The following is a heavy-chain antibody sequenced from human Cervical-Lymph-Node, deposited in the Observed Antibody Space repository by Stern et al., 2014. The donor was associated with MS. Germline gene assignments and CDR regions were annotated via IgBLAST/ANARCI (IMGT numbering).Heavy chain of an antibody. D-gene: IGHD3-22*01. Sequence: VQLVQSGAEVKKSGESLKISCKGAGYSFSSHWIAWVRQKPGKGLEWMGIIYPGDSDTRHSPSFQGHVSISVDKSSSPAYLQWSSLTDSDTAIYYCARQGNYHDSHAFDIWGQGTMVIVSS. CDR2: IYPGDSDT. CDR1: GYSFSSHW. CDR3: ARQGNYHDSHAFDI. J-gene: IGHJ3*02. V-gene: IGHV5-51*01.